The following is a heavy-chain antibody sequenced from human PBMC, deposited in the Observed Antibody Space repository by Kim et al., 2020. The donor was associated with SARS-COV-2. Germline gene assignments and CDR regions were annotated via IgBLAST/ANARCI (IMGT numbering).Heavy chain of an antibody. CDR2: ISGSNTNT. V-gene: IGHV3-23*01. J-gene: IGHJ5*02. Sequence: GGSLRLSCVASGFTLSDYAMNWVRQAPGKGLEWVSGISGSNTNTYYADSVKGRFSISRDNAKNTLFLHMNSLGAEDTAVYYCARIPNYANFPNWFDPWGQGTQVTVSS. D-gene: IGHD1-7*01. CDR1: GFTLSDYA. CDR3: ARIPNYANFPNWFDP.